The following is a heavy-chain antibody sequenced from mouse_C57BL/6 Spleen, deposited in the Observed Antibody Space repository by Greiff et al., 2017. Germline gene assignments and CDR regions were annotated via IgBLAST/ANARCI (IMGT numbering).Heavy chain of an antibody. CDR2: IYPGDGDT. J-gene: IGHJ4*01. V-gene: IGHV1-82*01. CDR3: ARSDDGYYSYYAMDY. Sequence: VQLQQSGPELVKPGASVKISCKASGYAFSSSWMNWVKQRPGKGLEWIGRIYPGDGDTNYNGKCKGKATLTADKSSSTAYMQLSSLTSEDSAVYFCARSDDGYYSYYAMDYWGQGTSVTVSS. CDR1: GYAFSSSW. D-gene: IGHD2-3*01.